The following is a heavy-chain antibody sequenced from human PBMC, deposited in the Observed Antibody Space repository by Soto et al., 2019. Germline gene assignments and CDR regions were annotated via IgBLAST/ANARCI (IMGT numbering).Heavy chain of an antibody. CDR3: ATGGWLRKNEK. D-gene: IGHD5-12*01. CDR2: ISGSGTST. V-gene: IGHV3-23*01. Sequence: PGGSLRLSCAASRLTFSSHGMSWVRQAPGKGLEWVSNISGSGTSTYYADSVRGRFTISRDNSKNTLYLEMNSLRADDTAVYYCATGGWLRKNEKGGKGILVTVSS. CDR1: RLTFSSHG. J-gene: IGHJ4*02.